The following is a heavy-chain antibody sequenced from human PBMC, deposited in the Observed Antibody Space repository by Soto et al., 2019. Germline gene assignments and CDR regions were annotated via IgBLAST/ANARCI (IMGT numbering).Heavy chain of an antibody. V-gene: IGHV4-30-4*01. D-gene: IGHD3-10*01. J-gene: IGHJ4*02. CDR1: GDSISSVFYY. CDR3: AQTVYGSGAHLI. CDR2: IYYSENA. Sequence: QVQLQESGPRLVKPSQTLSLTCTVSGDSISSVFYYWSWIRQPPGKGLEWIGYIYYSENAYYNPSLKSRVSMSVDTSKNQFSLRLTSVTSADTAVYYCAQTVYGSGAHLIWGQGTLVPVSS.